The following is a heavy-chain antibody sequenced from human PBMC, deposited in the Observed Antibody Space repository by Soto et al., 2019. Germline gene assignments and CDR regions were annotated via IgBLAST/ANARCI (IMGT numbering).Heavy chain of an antibody. Sequence: QVQLVESGGGVVQPGRSLRLSCAASGFTFSSYAMHWVRQAPGKGLEWVAVISYDGSNKYYADSVKGRFTISRDNSKNTLYLQMNSLRAEDTAVYYCARVPRGYYYDSSGYYDYWYFDLWGRGTLVTVSS. CDR1: GFTFSSYA. J-gene: IGHJ2*01. D-gene: IGHD3-22*01. CDR3: ARVPRGYYYDSSGYYDYWYFDL. V-gene: IGHV3-30-3*01. CDR2: ISYDGSNK.